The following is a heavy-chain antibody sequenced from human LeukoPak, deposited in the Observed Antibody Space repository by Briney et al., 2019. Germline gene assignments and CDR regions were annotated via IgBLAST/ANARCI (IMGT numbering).Heavy chain of an antibody. CDR3: ARDYYDSSGYYQGIDY. D-gene: IGHD3-22*01. V-gene: IGHV1-69*13. J-gene: IGHJ4*02. Sequence: EASVKVSCKASGGTFSSYAISWVRQAPGQGLEWMGGIIPICGTANYAQKFQGRVTITADESTSTAYMELSSLRSEDTAVYYCARDYYDSSGYYQGIDYWGQGTLVTVSS. CDR1: GGTFSSYA. CDR2: IIPICGTA.